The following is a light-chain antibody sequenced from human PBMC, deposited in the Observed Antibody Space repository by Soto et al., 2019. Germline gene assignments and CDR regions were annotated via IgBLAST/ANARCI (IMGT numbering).Light chain of an antibody. Sequence: AIQLTQSPFSLSASVGDRATITCRASQGISSDLAWYHQKPVQAPKLLIYDASSLSSGVPARFSGSGSGTDFTLTISGLQAEDSATYYCQQINSFSRTFGQGTKVEIK. CDR3: QQINSFSRT. CDR2: DAS. J-gene: IGKJ2*01. V-gene: IGKV1-13*02. CDR1: QGISSD.